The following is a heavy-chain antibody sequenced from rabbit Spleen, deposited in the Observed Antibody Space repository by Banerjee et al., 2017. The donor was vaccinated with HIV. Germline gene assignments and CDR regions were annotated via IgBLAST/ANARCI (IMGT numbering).Heavy chain of an antibody. CDR3: ERWGNDHYIDLNL. D-gene: IGHD1-1*01. Sequence: QEQLVESGGGLVQPEGSLTLTCTASGFSFSSSYYMCWVRQAPGKGLEWIACIGVGGGSTAYAKWAKGRFTISKTSSTTVTLQMTSLTAADTASYFCERWGNDHYIDLNLWGPGTLVTVS. J-gene: IGHJ4*01. V-gene: IGHV1S45*01. CDR1: GFSFSSSYY. CDR2: IGVGGGST.